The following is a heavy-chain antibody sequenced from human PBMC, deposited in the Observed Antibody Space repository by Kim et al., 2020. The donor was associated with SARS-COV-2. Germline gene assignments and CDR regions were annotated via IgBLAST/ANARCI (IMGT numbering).Heavy chain of an antibody. CDR3: ARTNMVRGLYGMDV. Sequence: PSLKSRVTISVDTSKNQFSLKLSSVTAADTAVYYCARTNMVRGLYGMDVWGQGTTVTVSS. V-gene: IGHV4-34*01. D-gene: IGHD3-10*01. J-gene: IGHJ6*02.